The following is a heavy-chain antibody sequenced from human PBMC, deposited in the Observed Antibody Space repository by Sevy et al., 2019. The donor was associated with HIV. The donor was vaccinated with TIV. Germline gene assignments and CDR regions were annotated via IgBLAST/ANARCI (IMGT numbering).Heavy chain of an antibody. CDR3: GYSEYGYYYDY. CDR1: GFIFSNAW. D-gene: IGHD1-26*01. Sequence: GGSLRLSCGASGFIFSNAWMSWVRQAPGKGLEWVGRIKSKADGGTPDYTAPVKGTFTIASDDSINTLYLQMNSMRTEDAAVYYCGYSEYGYYYDYWGQGTLVTVSS. CDR2: IKSKADGGTP. V-gene: IGHV3-15*01. J-gene: IGHJ4*02.